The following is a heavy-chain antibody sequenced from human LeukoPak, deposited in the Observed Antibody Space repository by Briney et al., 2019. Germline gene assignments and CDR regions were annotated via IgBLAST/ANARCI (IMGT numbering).Heavy chain of an antibody. CDR2: IYHSGST. V-gene: IGHV4-38-2*02. CDR1: GYSINNGYY. J-gene: IGHJ6*03. Sequence: SETLSLTCTVSGYSINNGYYWGWIRQPPGKGLEWIGSIYHSGSTYYKPSLKSRVTISLDTSKNQFSLKVSSVTAADTAIYYCAKDFSSASYTYYYYYMDVWGKGTTVTVSS. CDR3: AKDFSSASYTYYYYYMDV. D-gene: IGHD6-25*01.